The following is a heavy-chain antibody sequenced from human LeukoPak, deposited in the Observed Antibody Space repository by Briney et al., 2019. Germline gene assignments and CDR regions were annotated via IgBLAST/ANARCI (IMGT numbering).Heavy chain of an antibody. V-gene: IGHV1-69*04. Sequence: SVKVSCKASGGTFSSYAISWVRQVPGQGLEWMGRIIPILGIANYAQKFQGRVTITADKSTSTAYMELSSLRSEDTAVYYCARDFDSSGYYWSDWGQGTLVTVSS. CDR1: GGTFSSYA. CDR2: IIPILGIA. CDR3: ARDFDSSGYYWSD. D-gene: IGHD3-22*01. J-gene: IGHJ4*02.